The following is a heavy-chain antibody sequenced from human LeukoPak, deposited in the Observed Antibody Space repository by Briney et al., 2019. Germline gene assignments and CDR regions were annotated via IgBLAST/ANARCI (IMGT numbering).Heavy chain of an antibody. CDR2: INPNSGGT. CDR1: GYTFTGYY. D-gene: IGHD6-13*01. J-gene: IGHJ4*02. CDR3: ARARIAAAGTDFDY. V-gene: IGHV1-2*04. Sequence: ASVKVSCKASGYTFTGYYMHWVRQAPGQGLEWMGWINPNSGGTNYAQKFQGWVTMTRDTSISTAYMELSRLRSDDTAVYYCARARIAAAGTDFDYWGQGTLVTVSS.